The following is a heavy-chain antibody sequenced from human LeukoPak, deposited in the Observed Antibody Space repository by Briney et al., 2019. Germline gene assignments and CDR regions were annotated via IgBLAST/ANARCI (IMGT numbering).Heavy chain of an antibody. CDR1: GGSISGYY. Sequence: SETLSLTCTVSGGSISGYYWSWIRQPPGKGLEWIGYIYYSGSTNYNPSLKSRVTISVDTSKNQFSLKLSSVTAADTAVYYCARDRVVFDYWGQGTLVTVSS. CDR3: ARDRVVFDY. V-gene: IGHV4-59*01. J-gene: IGHJ4*02. D-gene: IGHD3-10*01. CDR2: IYYSGST.